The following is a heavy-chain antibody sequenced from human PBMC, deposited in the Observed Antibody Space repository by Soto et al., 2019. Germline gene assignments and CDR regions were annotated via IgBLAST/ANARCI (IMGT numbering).Heavy chain of an antibody. J-gene: IGHJ4*02. CDR3: ARDGWFGDPKYYFDY. CDR2: ISSSSSYI. Sequence: GGSLRLSCAASGFTFSSYSMNWVRQAPGKGLEWVSSISSSSSYIYYADSVKGRFTISRDNAKNSLYLQMNSLRAEDTAVYYCARDGWFGDPKYYFDYWGQGTLVTVSS. V-gene: IGHV3-21*01. D-gene: IGHD3-10*01. CDR1: GFTFSSYS.